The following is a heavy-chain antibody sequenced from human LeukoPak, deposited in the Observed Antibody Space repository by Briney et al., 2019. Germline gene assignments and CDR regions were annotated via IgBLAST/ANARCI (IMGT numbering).Heavy chain of an antibody. D-gene: IGHD5-24*01. CDR2: ISYVGSDK. J-gene: IGHJ4*02. CDR1: GFIFSSYG. Sequence: GGSLRLSCAASGFIFSSYGMHWVRQAPGKGLEWVAVISYVGSDKYYTDSVRGRFTISRDNSKTTLYLQMNSLRTEDRAVYYCAKGGEMGTIRGYFDYLGQGTLVTVSS. V-gene: IGHV3-30*18. CDR3: AKGGEMGTIRGYFDY.